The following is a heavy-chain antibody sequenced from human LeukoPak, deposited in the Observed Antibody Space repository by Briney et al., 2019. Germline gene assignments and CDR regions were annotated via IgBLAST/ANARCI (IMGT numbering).Heavy chain of an antibody. V-gene: IGHV4-39*01. D-gene: IGHD4/OR15-4a*01. CDR1: GGSISSSSYY. CDR2: IYYSGST. CDR3: ARHEYGLLDY. Sequence: SETLSLTCTVPGGSISSSSYYWGWIRQPPGKGLEWIGSIYYSGSTYYNPSLKSRVTISVDTSKNQFSLKLSSVTAADTAVYYCARHEYGLLDYWGQGTLVTVSS. J-gene: IGHJ4*02.